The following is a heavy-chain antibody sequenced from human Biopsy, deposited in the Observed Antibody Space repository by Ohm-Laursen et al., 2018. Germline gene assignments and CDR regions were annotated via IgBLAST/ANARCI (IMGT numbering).Heavy chain of an antibody. V-gene: IGHV3-7*03. CDR2: INQGGSEN. CDR3: ARDGAGSYHDY. Sequence: SLRLSCAASGFTFDTYWMSWVRQAPGKGLEWVANINQGGSENYYVESVKGRFTVSRDNAKNSLYLQMNSLTVEDTAVYYCARDGAGSYHDYWGQGTLVTVSS. D-gene: IGHD3-10*01. J-gene: IGHJ4*02. CDR1: GFTFDTYW.